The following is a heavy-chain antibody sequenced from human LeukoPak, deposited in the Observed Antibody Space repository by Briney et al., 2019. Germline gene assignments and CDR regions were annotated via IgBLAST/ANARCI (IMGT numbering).Heavy chain of an antibody. V-gene: IGHV3-20*04. CDR1: GFTFDDYG. CDR2: INWNGGST. J-gene: IGHJ3*02. D-gene: IGHD3-22*01. CDR3: AREGAYYYDSSGSEGAFDI. Sequence: PGGSLRLSCAASGFTFDDYGMSWVRRAPGKGLEWVSGINWNGGSTGYADSVKGRFTISRDNAKNSLYLQMNSLRAEDTALYYCAREGAYYYDSSGSEGAFDIWGQGTMVTVSS.